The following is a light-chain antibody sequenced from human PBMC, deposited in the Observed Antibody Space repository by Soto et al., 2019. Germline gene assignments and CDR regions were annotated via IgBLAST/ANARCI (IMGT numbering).Light chain of an antibody. Sequence: QSVLTQPRSVSGSPGQSVTISCTGTSSDVGGYNYVSWYQQHPGKAPKLMIYDVSKRPSGVPDRFSGSKSGNTAPLTISGLQAEDEADYYCCSYAGSYTNFVFGTGTKVTVL. CDR1: SSDVGGYNY. J-gene: IGLJ1*01. CDR3: CSYAGSYTNFV. V-gene: IGLV2-11*01. CDR2: DVS.